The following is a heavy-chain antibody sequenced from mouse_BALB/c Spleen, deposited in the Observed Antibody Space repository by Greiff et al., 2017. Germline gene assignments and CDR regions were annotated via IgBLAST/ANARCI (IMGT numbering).Heavy chain of an antibody. Sequence: QVQLQQSGAELVKPGASVKLSCKASGYTFTSYWMHWVKQRPGQGLEWIGEIDPSDSYTNYNQKFKGKATLTVDKSSSTAYMQLSSLTSEDSAVYYCARRYDSLYAMDYWGQGTSVTVAS. CDR3: ARRYDSLYAMDY. V-gene: IGHV1-69*02. CDR1: GYTFTSYW. CDR2: IDPSDSYT. J-gene: IGHJ4*01. D-gene: IGHD2-4*01.